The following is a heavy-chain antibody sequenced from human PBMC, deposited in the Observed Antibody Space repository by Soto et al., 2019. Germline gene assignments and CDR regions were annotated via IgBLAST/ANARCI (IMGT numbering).Heavy chain of an antibody. V-gene: IGHV3-11*03. J-gene: IGHJ4*02. CDR2: ISSSSSYT. D-gene: IGHD3-22*01. Sequence: GGSLRLSCAASGFTFSDYDMSWIRQAPGKGLEWVSYISSSSSYTNYADSVKGRFTISRDNAKNSLYLQMNSLRAEDTAVYYCARSITDYYESSGYYDDYWGQGTLVTVSS. CDR1: GFTFSDYD. CDR3: ARSITDYYESSGYYDDY.